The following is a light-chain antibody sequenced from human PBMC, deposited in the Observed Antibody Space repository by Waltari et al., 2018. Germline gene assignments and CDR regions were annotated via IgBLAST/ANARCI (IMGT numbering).Light chain of an antibody. Sequence: EVVVTQSPLSLPVTLGQAASIPCRSSQSLVHSDGNTHLTWFQQRPGQPPRPLIYRVSKRDSGVPDRFSGSGSGTDFTLKISRVEAEDLGVYYCMQGTHLPYTFGQGTKLDI. CDR1: QSLVHSDGNTH. CDR2: RVS. V-gene: IGKV2-30*02. CDR3: MQGTHLPYT. J-gene: IGKJ2*01.